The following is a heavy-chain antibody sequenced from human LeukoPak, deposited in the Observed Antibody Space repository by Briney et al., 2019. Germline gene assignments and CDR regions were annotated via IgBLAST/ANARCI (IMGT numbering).Heavy chain of an antibody. CDR2: ISGSGGST. J-gene: IGHJ4*02. CDR1: GFTFSSYA. Sequence: GGSLRLSCAASGFTFSSYAMSWVRQAPGKWLEWVSAISGSGGSTYYADSVKGRFTISRDNSKNTLYLQMNSLRAEDTAVYYCAKAFIVLLPPAMGYYFDYWGRGTLVTVSS. V-gene: IGHV3-23*01. CDR3: AKAFIVLLPPAMGYYFDY. D-gene: IGHD2-2*01.